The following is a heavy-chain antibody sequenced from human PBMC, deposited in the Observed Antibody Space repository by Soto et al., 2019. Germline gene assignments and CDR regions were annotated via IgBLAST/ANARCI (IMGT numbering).Heavy chain of an antibody. V-gene: IGHV4-34*01. CDR1: GGSFSGYY. Sequence: PSETLSLTCAVYGGSFSGYYWSWIRQPPGKGLEWIGEINHSGSTNYNPSLKSRVTISVDTSKNQFSLKLSSVTAADTAVYYCAREGYSSSMRLNWFDPWGQGTLVTVSS. J-gene: IGHJ5*02. CDR2: INHSGST. CDR3: AREGYSSSMRLNWFDP. D-gene: IGHD6-6*01.